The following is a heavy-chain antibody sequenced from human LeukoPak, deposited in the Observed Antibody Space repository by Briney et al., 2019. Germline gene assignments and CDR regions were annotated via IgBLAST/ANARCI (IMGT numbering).Heavy chain of an antibody. CDR2: IYHSGST. D-gene: IGHD6-13*01. V-gene: IGHV4-59*12. Sequence: SETLSLTCTVSGGSISSYYWSWIRQPPGKGLEWIGYIYHSGSTYYNPSLKSRVTISVDRSKNQFSLKLSSVTAADTAVYYCARESSSSWGYYFDYWGQGTLVTVSS. J-gene: IGHJ4*02. CDR3: ARESSSSWGYYFDY. CDR1: GGSISSYY.